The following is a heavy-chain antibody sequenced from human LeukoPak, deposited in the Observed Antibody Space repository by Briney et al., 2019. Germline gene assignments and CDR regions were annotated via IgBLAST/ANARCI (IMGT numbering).Heavy chain of an antibody. J-gene: IGHJ3*02. Sequence: PGGSLRLSCAASGFTYSSYSMNWVRQAPGKGLEWVSSISSSSSYIYYADSVKGRFTTSRDNAKNSLYLQMNSLRAEDTAVYYCARGSNLDAFDIWGQGTMVTVSS. V-gene: IGHV3-21*01. CDR1: GFTYSSYS. CDR3: ARGSNLDAFDI. CDR2: ISSSSSYI.